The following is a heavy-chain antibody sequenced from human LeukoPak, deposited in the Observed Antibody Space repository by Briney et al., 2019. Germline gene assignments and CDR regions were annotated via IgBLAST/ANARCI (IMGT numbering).Heavy chain of an antibody. Sequence: PSETLSLTCTVSGGSISSGDYYWSWIRQPPGKGLEWIGYIYYSGSTYYNPSLKSRVTISVDTSKNQFSLKLSSVTAADTAVYYCARDPSISGGDYYYYYYMDVWGKGTTVTVSS. D-gene: IGHD3-16*01. V-gene: IGHV4-30-4*08. J-gene: IGHJ6*03. CDR2: IYYSGST. CDR1: GGSISSGDYY. CDR3: ARDPSISGGDYYYYYYMDV.